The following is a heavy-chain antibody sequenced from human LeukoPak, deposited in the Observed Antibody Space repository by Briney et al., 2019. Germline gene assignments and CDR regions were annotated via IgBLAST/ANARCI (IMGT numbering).Heavy chain of an antibody. D-gene: IGHD3-10*01. J-gene: IGHJ6*02. CDR1: AHTFTPCY. CDR2: ITPFNGNT. CDR3: ASERWPHGSYGMDV. V-gene: IGHV1-45*02. Sequence: SVKLSCQASAHTFTPCYLHWVRQAPGQGPEWVGWITPFNGNTHYAQKFKVRVTITRDRSSSTAYMELSSLRSEDAAMYCCASERWPHGSYGMDVLGRGRTASVS.